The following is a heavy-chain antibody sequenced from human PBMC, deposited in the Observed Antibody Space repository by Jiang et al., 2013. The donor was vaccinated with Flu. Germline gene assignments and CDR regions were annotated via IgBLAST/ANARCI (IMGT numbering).Heavy chain of an antibody. D-gene: IGHD3-22*01. CDR1: GFTFSSYC. CDR2: INQDGSEK. J-gene: IGHJ3*02. V-gene: IGHV3-7*01. CDR3: ARGALGYYDSSGYYVGEQDAFDI. Sequence: QLVESGGGLVQPGGSLRLSCAASGFTFSSYCMNWVRQAPGKGLEWVANINQDGSEKHYVDSVKGRFTISRDYAKNSLFLQMNSLRAEDTAVYYCARGALGYYDSSGYYVGEQDAFDIWGQGTMVTVSS.